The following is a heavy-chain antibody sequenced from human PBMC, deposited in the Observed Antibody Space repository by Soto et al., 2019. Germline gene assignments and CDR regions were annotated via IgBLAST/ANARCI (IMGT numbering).Heavy chain of an antibody. Sequence: PGGSLRLSCAASGFTFHTYTMNWVRQAPGKGLEWVSSISSSSAYIYYADSVKGRFTISRDNAKDSLFLQMNGLRAEDTAVYYCARDRKLGPEPNYYYYGMDVWGQGTTVTVSS. J-gene: IGHJ6*02. CDR2: ISSSSAYI. CDR3: ARDRKLGPEPNYYYYGMDV. V-gene: IGHV3-21*01. CDR1: GFTFHTYT.